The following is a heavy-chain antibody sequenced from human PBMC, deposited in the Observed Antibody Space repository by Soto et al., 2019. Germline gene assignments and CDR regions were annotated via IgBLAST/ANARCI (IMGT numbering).Heavy chain of an antibody. CDR3: ANPAFYGILAGDRSNLYPDY. Sequence: EVQLLESGGGLVQPGGSLRLSCAASGFTFSSYAMSWVRQAPGKGLEWVSDISGSGGSTYYADSVKGRFTISRDNSKSTQHLQRNSLRAAGSAVYYSANPAFYGILAGDRSNLYPDYWGQGTLVAVGS. CDR1: GFTFSSYA. D-gene: IGHD3-9*01. V-gene: IGHV3-23*01. CDR2: ISGSGGST. J-gene: IGHJ4*02.